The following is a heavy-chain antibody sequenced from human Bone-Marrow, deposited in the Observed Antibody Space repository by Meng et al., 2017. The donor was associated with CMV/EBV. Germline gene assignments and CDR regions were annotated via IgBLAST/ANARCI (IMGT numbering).Heavy chain of an antibody. J-gene: IGHJ6*01. CDR3: ARDCSSSGCAPEVLYYYYYYGMDV. V-gene: IGHV1-2*02. CDR2: INPNSGDT. D-gene: IGHD2-2*01. CDR1: GYTFTGDY. Sequence: ASVKVSCKASGYTFTGDYMHWVRQAPGQGLEWMGLINPNSGDTTFAQKFQGRATMTRDTSISTAYMELSSLRSDDTAVYYCARDCSSSGCAPEVLYYYYYYGMDVWGQGTTVTGSS.